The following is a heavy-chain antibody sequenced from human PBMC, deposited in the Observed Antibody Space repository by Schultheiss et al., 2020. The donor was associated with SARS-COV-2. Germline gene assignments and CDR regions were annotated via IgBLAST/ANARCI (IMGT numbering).Heavy chain of an antibody. Sequence: GASLKISCKGSGYRFTSYWISWVRQMAGKGLEWMGRIDPSDSYTNYSPSFQGHVTMSADKSISTAYLQWRSLKASDTAMYYCARQFRGYSYIDFDPWGQGTLVTVSS. V-gene: IGHV5-10-1*01. D-gene: IGHD5-18*01. J-gene: IGHJ5*02. CDR3: ARQFRGYSYIDFDP. CDR1: GYRFTSYW. CDR2: IDPSDSYT.